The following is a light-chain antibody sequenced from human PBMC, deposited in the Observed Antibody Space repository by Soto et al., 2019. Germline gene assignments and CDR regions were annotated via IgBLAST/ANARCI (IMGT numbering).Light chain of an antibody. CDR1: QSLVHGNGRSY. Sequence: DIVMTQSPVSLPVIPGESVSISCTSSQSLVHGNGRSYLDWYLQKPGQSPQLLIYLSSTRASGVHDRFSGSGSGTDFTLKIRRVEAEDVGIYYCMQTILPPFTFGQGTRLEIK. CDR2: LSS. V-gene: IGKV2-28*01. CDR3: MQTILPPFT. J-gene: IGKJ5*01.